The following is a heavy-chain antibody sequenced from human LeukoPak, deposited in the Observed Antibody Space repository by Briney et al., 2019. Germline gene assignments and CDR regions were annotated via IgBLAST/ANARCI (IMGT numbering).Heavy chain of an antibody. V-gene: IGHV3-23*01. CDR1: GFTSSSYA. Sequence: PGGSLRLSCAASGFTSSSYALNWVRQAPGKGLEWVATVSGSGDRMYHADSVKGRFTIFRDNSKNTIYLQMNSLRAEDTALYYCAKAAAAPGFDFWGQGTLVTVSS. CDR2: VSGSGDRM. CDR3: AKAAAAPGFDF. D-gene: IGHD6-13*01. J-gene: IGHJ4*02.